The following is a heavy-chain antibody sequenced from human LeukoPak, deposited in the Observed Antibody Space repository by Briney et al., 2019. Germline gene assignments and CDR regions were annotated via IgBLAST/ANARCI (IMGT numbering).Heavy chain of an antibody. CDR1: GFTFSSYS. J-gene: IGHJ4*02. D-gene: IGHD5-12*01. CDR3: AKTWKPVATIHYFDY. V-gene: IGHV3-21*01. CDR2: ISSSSSYI. Sequence: GGSLRLSCAASGFTFSSYSMNWVRQAPGKGLEWVSSISSSSSYIYYADSVKGRFTISRDNSKNTLYLQMNSLRAEDTAVYYCAKTWKPVATIHYFDYWGQGTLVTVSS.